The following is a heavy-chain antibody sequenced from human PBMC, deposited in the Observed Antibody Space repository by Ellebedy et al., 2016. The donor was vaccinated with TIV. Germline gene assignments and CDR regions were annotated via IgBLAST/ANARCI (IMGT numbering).Heavy chain of an antibody. D-gene: IGHD2-15*01. CDR3: ARQVAQKYCSGGSCSPNGMDV. V-gene: IGHV5-10-1*01. J-gene: IGHJ6*02. Sequence: GGSLRLSXKGSGYSFTSYWISWVRQMPGKGLEWMGRIDPSDSYTNYSPSFQGHVTISADKSISTAYLQWSSLKASDTAMYYCARQVAQKYCSGGSCSPNGMDVWGQGTTVTVSS. CDR2: IDPSDSYT. CDR1: GYSFTSYW.